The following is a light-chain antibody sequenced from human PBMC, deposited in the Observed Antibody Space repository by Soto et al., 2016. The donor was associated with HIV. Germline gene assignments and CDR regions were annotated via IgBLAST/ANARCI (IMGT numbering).Light chain of an antibody. CDR1: NIGSKS. CDR3: QVWDSSGDHEV. V-gene: IGLV3-21*03. CDR2: DDT. J-gene: IGLJ1*01. Sequence: SYELTQPPSVSVAPGKTARITCGGNNIGSKSVHWYQQKPGQAPVVVVYDDTDRPSGIPERSSGSNSGTTATLTINRVEAGDEANYYCQVWDSSGDHEVFGNGTKVTVL.